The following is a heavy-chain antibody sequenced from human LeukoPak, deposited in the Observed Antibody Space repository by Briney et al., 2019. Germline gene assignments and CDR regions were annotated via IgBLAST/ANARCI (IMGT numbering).Heavy chain of an antibody. CDR3: ARVKRSYYDILTGEGY. V-gene: IGHV1-2*02. D-gene: IGHD3-9*01. CDR1: GYTFTGYY. J-gene: IGHJ4*02. Sequence: ASVKVSCKASGYTFTGYYMHWVRQAPGQGLEWMGWINPNSGGTNYAQKFQGRVTMTTDTSTSTAYMELRSLRSDDTAVYYCARVKRSYYDILTGEGYWGQGTLVTVSS. CDR2: INPNSGGT.